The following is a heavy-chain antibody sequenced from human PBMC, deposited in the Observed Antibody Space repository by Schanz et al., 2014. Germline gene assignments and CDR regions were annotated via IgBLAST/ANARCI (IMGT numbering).Heavy chain of an antibody. CDR2: IYYDGTNK. CDR3: AKEIGSGPHYFDY. V-gene: IGHV3-33*06. D-gene: IGHD6-19*01. Sequence: QVQLVESGGGVVQPERSLRLSCAASGFTFSSYGMHWVRQAPGKGLEWVAVIYYDGTNKYYGDSVKGRFTISRDNSKNTLYLQMNSLRAEDTAVYYCAKEIGSGPHYFDYWGQGTLVTVSA. CDR1: GFTFSSYG. J-gene: IGHJ4*02.